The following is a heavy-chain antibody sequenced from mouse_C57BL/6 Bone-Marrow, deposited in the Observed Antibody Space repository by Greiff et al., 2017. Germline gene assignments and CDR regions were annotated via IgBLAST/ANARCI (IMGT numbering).Heavy chain of an antibody. CDR2: IYPGGGYT. D-gene: IGHD2-12*01. CDR1: GYTFTNYW. Sequence: QVQLKQSGAELVRPGTSVKMSCKASGYTFTNYWIGWAKQRPGHGLEWIGDIYPGGGYTNYNEKFKGKATLTADKSSSTAYMQFSSLTTEDSAVDYCARRRRGAVGFAYWGQGTLVTVSA. J-gene: IGHJ3*01. CDR3: ARRRRGAVGFAY. V-gene: IGHV1-63*01.